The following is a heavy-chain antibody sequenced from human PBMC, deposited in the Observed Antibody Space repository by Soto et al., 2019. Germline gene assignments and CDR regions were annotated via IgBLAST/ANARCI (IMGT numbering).Heavy chain of an antibody. CDR1: GDSVSSNSAA. CDR2: TYYRSKWYN. J-gene: IGHJ6*02. Sequence: SQTLSLTCAISGDSVSSNSAAWNWIRQSPSRGLEWLGRTYYRSKWYNDYAVSVKRRITINPDTSKNQFSLQLNSVTPEDTAVYYCVREGMIGYCSSTSCSNYYYYGMDVWGQGTTVTVSS. CDR3: VREGMIGYCSSTSCSNYYYYGMDV. V-gene: IGHV6-1*01. D-gene: IGHD2-2*01.